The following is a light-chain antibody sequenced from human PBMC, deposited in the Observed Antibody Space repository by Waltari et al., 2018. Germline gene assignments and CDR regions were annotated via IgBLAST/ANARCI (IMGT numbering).Light chain of an antibody. CDR3: QQYGGSPKYT. CDR2: GVS. Sequence: ENVFTQSSGTLSLSPGERATLSFRASQSVSNNYLAWYQAKPGQPPRVLIYGVSLRATGIPDRFSGGGSGTDFTLTISRLEPEDSAVYYCQQYGGSPKYTFGQGTKLEIK. CDR1: QSVSNNY. J-gene: IGKJ2*01. V-gene: IGKV3-20*01.